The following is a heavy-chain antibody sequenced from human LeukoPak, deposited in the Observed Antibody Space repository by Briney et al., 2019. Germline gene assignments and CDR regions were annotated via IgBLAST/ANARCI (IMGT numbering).Heavy chain of an antibody. Sequence: ASVKVSCKASGYTFTSYGISWVRQAPGQGLEWMGWISAYNGNTNYAQKLQGRVTMTTDTSTSTAYMELRSLRSDDTAVYYCARDSGTTGEVKFDPWGQGTLVTVSS. V-gene: IGHV1-18*01. CDR3: ARDSGTTGEVKFDP. CDR1: GYTFTSYG. D-gene: IGHD3-10*01. CDR2: ISAYNGNT. J-gene: IGHJ5*02.